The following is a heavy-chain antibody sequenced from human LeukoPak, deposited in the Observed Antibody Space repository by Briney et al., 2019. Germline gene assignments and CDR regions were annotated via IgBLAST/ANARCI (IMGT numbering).Heavy chain of an antibody. V-gene: IGHV3-23*01. J-gene: IGHJ4*02. CDR1: GFTFSNYG. CDR2: ISASGTST. Sequence: GRSLRLSCAGSGFTFSNYGMRWICQAPGQGLQWLSAISASGTSTYYADAVKGRFTIAIDNSRNTLYCAKPPPASETGGSHPGYIDYWGQGTLDTVS. CDR3: YIDY. D-gene: IGHD2-8*02.